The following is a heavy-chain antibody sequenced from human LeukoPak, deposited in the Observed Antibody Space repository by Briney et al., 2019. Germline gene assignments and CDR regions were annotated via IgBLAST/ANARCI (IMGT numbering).Heavy chain of an antibody. Sequence: SETLSLTCAVSGGSISTSNYYWGWIRQPPGKGLEWVGSIYFSGTTYYNPSLKSRVAISLDTSKNQFSLKLRAVTVADTAVYYCARRSTVDWAFDIWGQGTMVTVSS. CDR2: IYFSGTT. D-gene: IGHD4-23*01. CDR1: GGSISTSNYY. V-gene: IGHV4-39*01. J-gene: IGHJ3*02. CDR3: ARRSTVDWAFDI.